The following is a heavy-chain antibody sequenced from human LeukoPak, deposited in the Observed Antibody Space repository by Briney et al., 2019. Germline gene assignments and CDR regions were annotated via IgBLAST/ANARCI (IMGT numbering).Heavy chain of an antibody. CDR3: ARLYASGWYAADY. CDR1: GFSLSTSGMC. Sequence: SGPTLVNPTQTLTLTCTVSGFSLSTSGMCVSWIRQPPGKALEWLARIDWDDDKYYSTSLKTRLTISKDTSKNQVVLTMANMDPVDTATYYCARLYASGWYAADYWDQGTLVTVSP. CDR2: IDWDDDK. D-gene: IGHD6-19*01. J-gene: IGHJ4*02. V-gene: IGHV2-70*11.